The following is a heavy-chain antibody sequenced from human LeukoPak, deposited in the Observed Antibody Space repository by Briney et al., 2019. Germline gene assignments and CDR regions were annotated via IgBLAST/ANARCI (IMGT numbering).Heavy chain of an antibody. J-gene: IGHJ4*02. CDR1: GFTFSSYW. Sequence: GGSLRLSCAASGFTFSSYWMHWVRQAPGKGLVWVSRINSDGSSTSYADSVKGRFTISRDNAKNSLYLQMNSLRAEDTAVYYCARGTYCSSTSCYVQLRWHFDYWGQGTLVTVSS. V-gene: IGHV3-74*01. CDR2: INSDGSST. D-gene: IGHD2-2*01. CDR3: ARGTYCSSTSCYVQLRWHFDY.